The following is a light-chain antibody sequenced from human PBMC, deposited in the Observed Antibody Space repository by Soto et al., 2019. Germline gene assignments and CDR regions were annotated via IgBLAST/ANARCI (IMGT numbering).Light chain of an antibody. CDR2: DAS. Sequence: DIQMTQSPSSLSASVGDRVTIITCQASQDINNYLNWYQQKPGKAPKLLVYDASTLQSGVASRFSGSGSGTEFTLIISGLQPDDSATYYCQQYTNTNNPWMFGQGTKVDI. J-gene: IGKJ1*01. CDR3: QQYTNTNNPWM. V-gene: IGKV1-33*01. CDR1: QDINNY.